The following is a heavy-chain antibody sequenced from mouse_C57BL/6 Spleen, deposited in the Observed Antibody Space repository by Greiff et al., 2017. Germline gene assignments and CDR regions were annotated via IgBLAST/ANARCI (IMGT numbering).Heavy chain of an antibody. CDR3: AREDYYGSSYCFDY. CDR2: IDPNSGGT. D-gene: IGHD1-1*01. Sequence: VQLQQPGAELVKPGASVKLSCKASGYTFTSYWMHWVKQRPGRGLEWIGRIDPNSGGTKYNEKFKSKATLTVDKPSSTAYMQRSSLTSEDSAVYYCAREDYYGSSYCFDYWGQGTTLTVSS. CDR1: GYTFTSYW. J-gene: IGHJ2*01. V-gene: IGHV1-72*01.